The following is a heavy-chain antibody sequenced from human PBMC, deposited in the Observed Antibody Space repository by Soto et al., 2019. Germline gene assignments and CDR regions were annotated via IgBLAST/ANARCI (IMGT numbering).Heavy chain of an antibody. CDR1: GYTFTSYD. CDR2: MNLNSGYT. D-gene: IGHD4-17*01. V-gene: IGHV1-8*01. Sequence: QVQLVQSGAEVKKPGASVKVSCKASGYTFTSYDINWMRQATGQGLEWMGWMNLNSGYTGYAQKFQGRVTMTRDNSIRTAFMELSSLRSDDTAVYYCARANGDFDYWGQGTLVTVSS. CDR3: ARANGDFDY. J-gene: IGHJ4*02.